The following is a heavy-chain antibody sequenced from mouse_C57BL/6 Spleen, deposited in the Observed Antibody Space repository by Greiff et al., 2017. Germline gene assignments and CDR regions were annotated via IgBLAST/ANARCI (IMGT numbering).Heavy chain of an antibody. CDR3: ARQGYLHAMDY. V-gene: IGHV5-17*01. CDR1: GFTFSDYG. J-gene: IGHJ4*01. Sequence: EVMLVASGGGLVKPGGSLKLSCAASGFTFSDYGMHWVRQAPEKGLEWVAYISSGSSTIYYADTVKGRFTISRDNAKNTLFLQMTSLRSEDTAMYYCARQGYLHAMDYWGQGTSVTVSS. D-gene: IGHD2-2*01. CDR2: ISSGSSTI.